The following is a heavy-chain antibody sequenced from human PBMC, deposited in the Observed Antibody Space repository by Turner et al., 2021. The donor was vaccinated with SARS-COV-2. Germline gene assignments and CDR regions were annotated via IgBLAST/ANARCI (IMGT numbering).Heavy chain of an antibody. D-gene: IGHD2-21*02. CDR2: SSGSGENT. J-gene: IGHJ4*02. Sequence: EVQLLESGGGLVQPGGSLRLSCAASGFTFRSYAMSWVSQAPGKGVEWGSASSGSGENTYNADSVKGRFNITRDNSKNTLYLQMNSLRAEDTAVYYCAKGGDHGDYWGQGTLVTVSS. CDR3: AKGGDHGDY. V-gene: IGHV3-23*01. CDR1: GFTFRSYA.